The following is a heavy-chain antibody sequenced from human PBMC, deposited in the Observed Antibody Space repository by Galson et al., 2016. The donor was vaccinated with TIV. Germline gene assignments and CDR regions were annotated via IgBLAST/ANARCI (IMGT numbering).Heavy chain of an antibody. CDR2: ISATGGST. CDR1: GFTFNSFA. V-gene: IGHV3-23*01. Sequence: SLRLSCAASGFTFNSFAKSWVRQAPGKGLEWVSSISATGGSTYYADSVKGRFTNSRHYSKNTVYLQMNSLRPDDTAIYYCAKDASSQVHDSGSFDSWGQGTLVTVSS. CDR3: AKDASSQVHDSGSFDS. J-gene: IGHJ4*02. D-gene: IGHD3-10*01.